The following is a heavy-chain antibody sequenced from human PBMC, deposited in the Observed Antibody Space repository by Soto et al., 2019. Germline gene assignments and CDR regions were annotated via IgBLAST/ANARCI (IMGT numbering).Heavy chain of an antibody. V-gene: IGHV3-23*01. Sequence: EVQLLESGGGFVQPGGSLRLSCAASGFTFSTFAMTWVRQAPGKGLEWVSSISASGTHTYHADSGRRRFTISRDDSINTLYLQLNSLRGGDTAVYYCAKGLRPWNHMDAWGRGTTVTVSS. CDR2: ISASGTHT. CDR3: AKGLRPWNHMDA. J-gene: IGHJ6*03. CDR1: GFTFSTFA. D-gene: IGHD1-1*01.